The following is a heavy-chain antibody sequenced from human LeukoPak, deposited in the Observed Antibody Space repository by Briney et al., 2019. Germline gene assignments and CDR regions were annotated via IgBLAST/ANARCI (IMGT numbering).Heavy chain of an antibody. J-gene: IGHJ4*02. V-gene: IGHV4-39*01. CDR2: IYYSGST. D-gene: IGHD5-18*01. Sequence: SETLSLTCTVSGGSISSSSYYWGWIRQPPGEGLEWIGSIYYSGSTYYNPSLKSRVTMPVDTSKNQFSLKLSSVTAADTAVYYCARLRGYNSGDYWGQGTLVTVSS. CDR3: ARLRGYNSGDY. CDR1: GGSISSSSYY.